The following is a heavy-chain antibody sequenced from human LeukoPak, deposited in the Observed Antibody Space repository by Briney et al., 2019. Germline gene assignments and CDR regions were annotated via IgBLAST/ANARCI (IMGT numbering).Heavy chain of an antibody. CDR3: ARTVEYQLLLFVPFDP. CDR1: GGSFSGYY. J-gene: IGHJ5*02. D-gene: IGHD2-2*01. V-gene: IGHV4-34*01. Sequence: SETLSLTCAVYGGSFSGYYWSWIRQPPGKGLEWIGEINHSGSTNYNPSLKSRVTISVDTSKNQFSLKLSSVTAADTAVYYCARTVEYQLLLFVPFDPWGQGTLVTVSS. CDR2: INHSGST.